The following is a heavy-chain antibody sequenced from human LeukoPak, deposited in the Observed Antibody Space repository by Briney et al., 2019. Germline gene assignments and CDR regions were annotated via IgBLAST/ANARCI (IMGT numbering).Heavy chain of an antibody. V-gene: IGHV3-11*04. CDR3: ARSRYVDV. CDR2: ISSSGDTI. Sequence: GGSLRLSCAASGFTFSDYYMNWIRQAPGKGLEWVSYISSSGDTIYYADSVKGRFTISRDNAKTSLYLQMNSLRAEDTAVYFCARSRYVDVWGKGTTVTISS. CDR1: GFTFSDYY. J-gene: IGHJ6*03.